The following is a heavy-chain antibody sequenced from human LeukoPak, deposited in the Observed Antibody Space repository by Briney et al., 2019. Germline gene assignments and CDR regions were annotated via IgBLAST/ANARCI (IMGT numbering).Heavy chain of an antibody. CDR2: ITYSGTT. Sequence: PSETLPLTCTVSGGSISSSSYYWGWIRQPPGKGLEWVGSITYSGTTCHNPSLSSRVTISVDTSNNQFSLKLSSVTAADTAVYYCAPAYVWGSFRTFNYWGQGTLVTVSS. J-gene: IGHJ4*02. V-gene: IGHV4-39*01. CDR3: APAYVWGSFRTFNY. CDR1: GGSISSSSYY. D-gene: IGHD3-16*02.